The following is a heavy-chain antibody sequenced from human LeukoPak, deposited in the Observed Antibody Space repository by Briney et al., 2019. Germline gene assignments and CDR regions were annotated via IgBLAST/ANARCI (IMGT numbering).Heavy chain of an antibody. Sequence: SQTLSLTCTVSGDSIRSGDYYLSWIRQPPGKGLEWIGYIYYSGSTFYNPSLKSRVSMSIDTSKNQFSLKLSSVTAADTAVYYCASTPGYCSTTSCFIFDYWGQGTLVTVSS. CDR1: GDSIRSGDYY. CDR3: ASTPGYCSTTSCFIFDY. CDR2: IYYSGST. V-gene: IGHV4-30-4*01. D-gene: IGHD2-2*01. J-gene: IGHJ4*02.